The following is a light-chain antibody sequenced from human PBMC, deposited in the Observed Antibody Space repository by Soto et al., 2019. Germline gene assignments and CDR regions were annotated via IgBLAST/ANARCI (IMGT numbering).Light chain of an antibody. CDR3: HAYDTFRSAVV. V-gene: IGLV1-40*01. CDR1: GANIGTYE. J-gene: IGLJ2*01. Sequence: QSVLTQPPSVSGAPGQSVTFSCTGSGANIGTYEVHWYQQVPGIAPRLLIQHNFNRPSGVPDRFSGSKSGTSASLTITGLQAGDEAYYYCHAYDTFRSAVVFGGGTKLTVL. CDR2: HNF.